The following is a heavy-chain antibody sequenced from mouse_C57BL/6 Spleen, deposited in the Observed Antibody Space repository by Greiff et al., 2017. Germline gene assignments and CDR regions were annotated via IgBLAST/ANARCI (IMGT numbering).Heavy chain of an antibody. CDR1: GYTFTDYN. CDR2: INPNNGGT. CDR3: ARGFYGYDSWFAY. Sequence: EVKLMESGPELVKPGASVKMSCKASGYTFTDYNMHWVKQSHGKSLEWIGYINPNNGGTSYNQKFKGKATLTVNKSSSTAYMELRSLTSEDSAVYYCARGFYGYDSWFAYWGQGTLVTVSA. V-gene: IGHV1-22*01. D-gene: IGHD2-2*01. J-gene: IGHJ3*01.